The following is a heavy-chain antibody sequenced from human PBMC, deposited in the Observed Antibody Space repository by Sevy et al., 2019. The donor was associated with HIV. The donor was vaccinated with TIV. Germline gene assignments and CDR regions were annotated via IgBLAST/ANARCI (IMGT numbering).Heavy chain of an antibody. CDR2: ISSSSSYI. Sequence: GGSLRLSCAASGFTFSSYSMNWVRQAPGKGLEWVSSISSSSSYIYYADSVKGRFNISRDNAKNSLYLQRHSLRAEDTAVYYCAREEDIVVVPAAIFGMDVWGHGTRVTVSS. CDR1: GFTFSSYS. CDR3: AREEDIVVVPAAIFGMDV. D-gene: IGHD2-2*01. V-gene: IGHV3-21*01. J-gene: IGHJ6*02.